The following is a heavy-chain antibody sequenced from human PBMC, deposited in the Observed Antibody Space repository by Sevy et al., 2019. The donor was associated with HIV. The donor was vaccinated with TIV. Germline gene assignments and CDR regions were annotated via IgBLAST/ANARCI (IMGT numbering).Heavy chain of an antibody. CDR3: TRDAGYSTGWYPSDY. V-gene: IGHV3-30-3*01. Sequence: GGSLRLSCAASGLSVSTHAMHWIRQAPGKGLEWVAIISYDGSSKYYADSVKGRLTISRDNSKNTLYLQMSSLRPDDTAVYYCTRDAGYSTGWYPSDYWGQGTLVTVSS. J-gene: IGHJ4*02. CDR2: ISYDGSSK. D-gene: IGHD6-19*01. CDR1: GLSVSTHA.